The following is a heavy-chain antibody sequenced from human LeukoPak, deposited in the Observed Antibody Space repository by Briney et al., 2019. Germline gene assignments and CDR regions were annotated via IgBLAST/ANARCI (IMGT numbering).Heavy chain of an antibody. CDR2: IYYSGST. D-gene: IGHD4-17*01. Sequence: KASETLSLTCTVSGGSISSYYWSWIRQPPGKGLEWIGYIYYSGSTNYNPSLKSRVTISVDTSKNQFSLKLGSVTAADTAVYYCARNRDYGDLSFDYWGQGTLVTVSS. CDR3: ARNRDYGDLSFDY. J-gene: IGHJ4*02. V-gene: IGHV4-59*08. CDR1: GGSISSYY.